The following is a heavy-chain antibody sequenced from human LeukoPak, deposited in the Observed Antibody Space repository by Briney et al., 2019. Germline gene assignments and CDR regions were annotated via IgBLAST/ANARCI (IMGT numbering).Heavy chain of an antibody. D-gene: IGHD3-22*01. Sequence: ASVKVSCKASGYTFTGYYLHWVRQAPGQGLEWMGWINPNSGGTNYAQKFQGRVTMTRDTSISTAYMELSRLRSDDTAVYYCARVHYDSSGYYYENWFDPWGQGTLVTVSS. CDR3: ARVHYDSSGYYYENWFDP. V-gene: IGHV1-2*02. CDR2: INPNSGGT. J-gene: IGHJ5*02. CDR1: GYTFTGYY.